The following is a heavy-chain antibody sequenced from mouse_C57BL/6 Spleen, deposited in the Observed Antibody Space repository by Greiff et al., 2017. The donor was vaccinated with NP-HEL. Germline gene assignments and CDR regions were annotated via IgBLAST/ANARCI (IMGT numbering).Heavy chain of an antibody. J-gene: IGHJ4*01. CDR3: ARYYYGSSYYYAMDY. Sequence: VQLQQSGAELVKPGASVKISCKASGYAFSSYWMNWVKQRPGKGLEWIGQIYPGDGDTNYNGKFKGKATLTADTSSSTAYMQISSLTSEDSAVYFCARYYYGSSYYYAMDYWGQGTSVTVSS. CDR1: GYAFSSYW. D-gene: IGHD1-1*01. V-gene: IGHV1-80*01. CDR2: IYPGDGDT.